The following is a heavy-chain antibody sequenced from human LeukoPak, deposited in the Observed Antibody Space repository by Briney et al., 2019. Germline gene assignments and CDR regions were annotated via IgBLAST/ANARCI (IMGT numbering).Heavy chain of an antibody. D-gene: IGHD5-12*01. CDR3: ARDLRGYDFWFDP. CDR1: GFTFSSYA. V-gene: IGHV3-23*01. CDR2: TSGSAGST. Sequence: GGSLRLSCVASGFTFSSYAMSWVRQAPGKGMEWVSGTSGSAGSTYYADSMKGRFTISRDNSKNTLYLQMNSLRAEDTAVYYCARDLRGYDFWFDPWGQGTLVTVSS. J-gene: IGHJ5*02.